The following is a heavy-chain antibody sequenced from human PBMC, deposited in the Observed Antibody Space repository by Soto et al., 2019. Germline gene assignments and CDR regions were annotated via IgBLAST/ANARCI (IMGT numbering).Heavy chain of an antibody. Sequence: GGSLRLSCVASGFTFSSYAMSWVRQAPGKGLEWVSAISGSGGSTYYADSVKGRFTISRDNSKNTLYLQMNSLRAEDTAVYYCAITGGGYCSSTSCHRDYWGQGTLVTVSS. CDR2: ISGSGGST. D-gene: IGHD2-2*01. CDR1: GFTFSSYA. V-gene: IGHV3-23*01. CDR3: AITGGGYCSSTSCHRDY. J-gene: IGHJ4*02.